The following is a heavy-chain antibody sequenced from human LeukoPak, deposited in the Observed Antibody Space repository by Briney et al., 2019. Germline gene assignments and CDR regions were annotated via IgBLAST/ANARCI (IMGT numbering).Heavy chain of an antibody. CDR2: INSDGSEK. CDR1: GFPFTSHW. Sequence: PGGSLRLSCAASGFPFTSHWLSWFRQSPGRGLEWVAHINSDGSEKDYVDSVKGRFTISRDNAKNSLYLQMNSLRAEDTAVYYCARDQLVGVVVVPAAYINYYYYYYMDVWGKGTTVTVS. V-gene: IGHV3-7*01. CDR3: ARDQLVGVVVVPAAYINYYYYYYMDV. J-gene: IGHJ6*03. D-gene: IGHD2-2*01.